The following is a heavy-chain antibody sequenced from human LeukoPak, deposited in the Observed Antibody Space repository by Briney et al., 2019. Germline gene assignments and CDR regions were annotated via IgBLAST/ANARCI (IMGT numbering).Heavy chain of an antibody. D-gene: IGHD4-23*01. CDR1: GGSISSGGYY. V-gene: IGHV4-31*03. J-gene: IGHJ4*02. CDR3: ARLTHGGNSKSYFDY. Sequence: SQTLSLTCTVSGGSISSGGYYWSRIRQHPGKGLEWIGYIYYSGSTYYNPSLKSRVTISVDTSKNQFSLKLSSVTAADTAVYYCARLTHGGNSKSYFDYWGQGTLVTVSS. CDR2: IYYSGST.